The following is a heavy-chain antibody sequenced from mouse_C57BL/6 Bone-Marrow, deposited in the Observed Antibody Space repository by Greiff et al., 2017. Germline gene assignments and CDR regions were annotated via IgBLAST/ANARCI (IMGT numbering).Heavy chain of an antibody. Sequence: VQLVESGAELVRPGASVKLSCKASGYTFTDYYINWVKQRPGQGLEWIARIYPGSGNTYYNEKFKGKATLTAEKSSSTAYMQLSSLTSEDSAVYFCARLSLGLYWYFDVWGTGTTVTVSS. J-gene: IGHJ1*03. CDR3: ARLSLGLYWYFDV. D-gene: IGHD4-1*01. V-gene: IGHV1-76*01. CDR2: IYPGSGNT. CDR1: GYTFTDYY.